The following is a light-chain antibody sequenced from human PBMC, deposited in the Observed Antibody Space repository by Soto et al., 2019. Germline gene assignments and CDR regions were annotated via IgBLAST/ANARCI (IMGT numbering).Light chain of an antibody. V-gene: IGLV1-44*01. CDR2: SNN. CDR1: SSNIGSNT. J-gene: IGLJ1*01. CDR3: AAWDDSLNAHYV. Sequence: QYVLPQPPSASGTPGQRVAISCYGSSSNIGSNTVNLYQQLPGTAPKLLIYSNNQRPSGVPDRFSGSKSGTSASLAISGLQSEDEADYYCAAWDDSLNAHYVFGTGTKVTV.